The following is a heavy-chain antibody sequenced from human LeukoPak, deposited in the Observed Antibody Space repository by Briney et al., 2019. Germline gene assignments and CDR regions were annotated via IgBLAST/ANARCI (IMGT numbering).Heavy chain of an antibody. CDR3: ASNPLYVWGSYRHGYYSDY. D-gene: IGHD3-16*02. J-gene: IGHJ4*02. Sequence: GASVKVSCKASGGTFSSYAISWVRQAPGQGLEWMGRIIPILGIANYAQKFQGRVTITADKSTSTAYMELSSLRSEDTAVYYCASNPLYVWGSYRHGYYSDYWGQGTLVTVSS. V-gene: IGHV1-69*04. CDR2: IIPILGIA. CDR1: GGTFSSYA.